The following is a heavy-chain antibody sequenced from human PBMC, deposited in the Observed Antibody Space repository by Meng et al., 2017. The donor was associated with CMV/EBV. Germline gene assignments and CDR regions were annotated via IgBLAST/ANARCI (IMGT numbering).Heavy chain of an antibody. V-gene: IGHV3-13*03. Sequence: GESLKISCAACGFTFSSYDMHWVRQATGKGLEWVSAIGTAGDTYYPGSVKGQFTISRENAKNSLYLQMNSLRAGDTAVYYCARYRDWFDPWGQGTLVTVSS. CDR2: IGTAGDT. D-gene: IGHD3-16*02. CDR1: GFTFSSYD. J-gene: IGHJ5*02. CDR3: ARYRDWFDP.